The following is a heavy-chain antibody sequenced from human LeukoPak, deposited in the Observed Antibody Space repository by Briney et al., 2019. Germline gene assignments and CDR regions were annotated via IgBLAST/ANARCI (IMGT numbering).Heavy chain of an antibody. CDR2: INHSGST. CDR3: ARGLYDAFDI. J-gene: IGHJ3*02. V-gene: IGHV4-34*01. Sequence: MASETLSLTCAVYGGSFSGYYWSWIRQPPGKGLEWIGEINHSGSTNYNPSLKSRVTISVDTSKNQFSLKLSSVTAADTAVYYCARGLYDAFDIWGQGTMVTVSS. CDR1: GGSFSGYY.